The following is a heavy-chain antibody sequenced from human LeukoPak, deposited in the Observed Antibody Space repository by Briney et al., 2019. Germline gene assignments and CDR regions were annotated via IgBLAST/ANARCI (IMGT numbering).Heavy chain of an antibody. CDR3: ATNLPGYSYRYWVA. J-gene: IGHJ5*02. CDR1: GGSMFNYY. CDR2: MFYTGSG. D-gene: IGHD5-18*01. V-gene: IGHV4-59*01. Sequence: PSETLSLTCTVSGGSMFNYYRNWIRQPPGKGLEWIGYMFYTGSGKYNPSLKSRVTISVDTSKRQISLKLTSVTAADTAVYYCATNLPGYSYRYWVAWGQGTLVTVSS.